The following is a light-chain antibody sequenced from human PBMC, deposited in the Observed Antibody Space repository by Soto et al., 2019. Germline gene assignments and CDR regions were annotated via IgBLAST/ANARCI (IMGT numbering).Light chain of an antibody. Sequence: IQLTQSPSSLSASVGDRVTITCRASQDIAIYLAWYQQKPGEAPKLLIYAASTLYGGVPSRFSGSGSGTDFALTITSLQAEDFATYSCQQLRMYQSTFGVGTKVEIK. CDR2: AAS. V-gene: IGKV1-9*01. CDR3: QQLRMYQST. CDR1: QDIAIY. J-gene: IGKJ4*01.